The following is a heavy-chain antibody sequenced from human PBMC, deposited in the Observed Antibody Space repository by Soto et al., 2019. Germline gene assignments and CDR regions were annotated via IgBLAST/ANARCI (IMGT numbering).Heavy chain of an antibody. J-gene: IGHJ6*02. V-gene: IGHV3-23*01. CDR1: GFTFSSYA. Sequence: GGSLRLSCAASGFTFSSYAMSWVRQAPGKGLEWVSAISGSGGSTYYADSVKGRFTISRDNSKNTLYLQMNSLRAEDTAVYYCARRPNTLNYYAMDVWGQGTTVTVSS. D-gene: IGHD3-9*01. CDR2: ISGSGGST. CDR3: ARRPNTLNYYAMDV.